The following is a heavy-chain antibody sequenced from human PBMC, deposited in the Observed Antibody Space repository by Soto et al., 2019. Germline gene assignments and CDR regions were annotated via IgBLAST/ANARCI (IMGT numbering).Heavy chain of an antibody. D-gene: IGHD3-22*01. V-gene: IGHV1-46*01. CDR2: INPSGGST. CDR1: GYTFTSYY. Sequence: GASVKVSCKASGYTFTSYYMHWVRQAPGQGLEWMGIINPSGGSTSYAQKFQGRVTMTTDTSTSTAYMELRSLRSDDTAVYYCARVRYYDSSGYYPPGYWGQGTLVTVSS. J-gene: IGHJ4*02. CDR3: ARVRYYDSSGYYPPGY.